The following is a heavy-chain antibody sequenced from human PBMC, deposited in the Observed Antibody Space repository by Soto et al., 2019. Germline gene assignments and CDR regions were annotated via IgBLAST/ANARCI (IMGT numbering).Heavy chain of an antibody. V-gene: IGHV5-51*01. Sequence: GESLKISCKGSGYSFTSYWIGWVRQMPGKGLEWMGIIYPGDSDTRYSPSFQGQVTISADKSISTAYLQWSSLKASDTAMYYCARRAVRGPENYYYYYMDVWGKGTTVTVSS. CDR3: ARRAVRGPENYYYYYMDV. D-gene: IGHD3-10*01. J-gene: IGHJ6*03. CDR2: IYPGDSDT. CDR1: GYSFTSYW.